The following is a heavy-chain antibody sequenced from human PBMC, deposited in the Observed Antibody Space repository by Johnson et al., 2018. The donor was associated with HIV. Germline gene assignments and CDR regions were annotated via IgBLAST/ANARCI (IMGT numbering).Heavy chain of an antibody. CDR2: ISYDGSNK. J-gene: IGHJ3*02. Sequence: QVQLVESGGGLVQPGGSLRLSCVASGFTFSSYAMHWVRQAPGKGLEWVAVISYDGSNKYYADFVKGRFTISRDNSNNTLYLQMNSLSAEETAVYYCAREAGTAFDIWGQGTMVTVSS. D-gene: IGHD1-14*01. CDR1: GFTFSSYA. CDR3: AREAGTAFDI. V-gene: IGHV3-30*04.